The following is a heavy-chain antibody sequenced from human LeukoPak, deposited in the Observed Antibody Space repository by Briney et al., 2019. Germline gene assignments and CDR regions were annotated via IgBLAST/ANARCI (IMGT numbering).Heavy chain of an antibody. V-gene: IGHV3-30*18. D-gene: IGHD2-2*01. Sequence: GRSLRLSCAASGFTFSNYGMHWVRQAPGKGLEWVAVISYDGSNKYYADSVKGRFTISRDNSKNTLYLQMNSLRAEDTAVYYCAKDLVYLGYCSSTSCYAYAIDIWGQGTMVTVSS. J-gene: IGHJ3*02. CDR2: ISYDGSNK. CDR1: GFTFSNYG. CDR3: AKDLVYLGYCSSTSCYAYAIDI.